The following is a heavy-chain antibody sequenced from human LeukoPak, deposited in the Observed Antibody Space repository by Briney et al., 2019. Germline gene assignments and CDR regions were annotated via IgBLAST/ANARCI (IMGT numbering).Heavy chain of an antibody. CDR2: ISSNGGST. J-gene: IGHJ4*02. CDR1: GFTFSSYA. Sequence: PGGSLRLSCAASGFTFSSYAMHWVRQAPGKGLEYVSAISSNGGSTYYANSVKGRFTISRDNSKNTLYLQMGSLRAEDMAVYYCARSETLLRYASLRNWGQGTLVTVSS. D-gene: IGHD3-9*01. V-gene: IGHV3-64*01. CDR3: ARSETLLRYASLRN.